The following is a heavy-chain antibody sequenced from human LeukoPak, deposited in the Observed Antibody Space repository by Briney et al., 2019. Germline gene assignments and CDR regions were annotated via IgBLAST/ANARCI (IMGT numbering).Heavy chain of an antibody. D-gene: IGHD3-22*01. V-gene: IGHV4-61*01. CDR1: GYSISSGYY. Sequence: PSETLSLTCTVSGYSISSGYYWGWIRQPPGKGLEWIGYIYYSGSTNYNPSLKSRVTISVDTSKNQFSLNLSSVTAAGTAVYYCARVPGDYYYDSSGYYYYYYMDVWGKGTTVTISS. J-gene: IGHJ6*03. CDR2: IYYSGST. CDR3: ARVPGDYYYDSSGYYYYYYMDV.